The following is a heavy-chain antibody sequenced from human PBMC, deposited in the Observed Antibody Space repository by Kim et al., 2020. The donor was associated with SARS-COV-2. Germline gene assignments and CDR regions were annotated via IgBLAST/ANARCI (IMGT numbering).Heavy chain of an antibody. CDR3: AGGRTALPFY. J-gene: IGHJ4*02. V-gene: IGHV4-34*01. CDR1: GESFSGYY. Sequence: SETLSLTCAVYGESFSGYYWNWLRQPPGKGLEWIGEINYNGNINYNPSLKSRVSISADASKNQFSLNVNSVTAADTAVYYCAGGRTALPFYWGRGTLVTVS. D-gene: IGHD2-21*02. CDR2: INYNGNI.